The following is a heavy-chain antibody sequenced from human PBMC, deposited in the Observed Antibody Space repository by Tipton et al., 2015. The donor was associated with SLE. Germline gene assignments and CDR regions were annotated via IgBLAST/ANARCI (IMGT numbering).Heavy chain of an antibody. V-gene: IGHV4-59*01. CDR1: GGSISSYY. Sequence: TLSLTCAVSGGSISSYYWSWIRQPPGKGLEWIGYVYYSGSTSYIPSLKRRVTISVDTSKSQFSLKLSSVTAADTAVYYCARLEDPFGIFGVPKGWFDPWGQGTLVTVSS. CDR3: ARLEDPFGIFGVPKGWFDP. D-gene: IGHD3-3*01. J-gene: IGHJ5*02. CDR2: VYYSGST.